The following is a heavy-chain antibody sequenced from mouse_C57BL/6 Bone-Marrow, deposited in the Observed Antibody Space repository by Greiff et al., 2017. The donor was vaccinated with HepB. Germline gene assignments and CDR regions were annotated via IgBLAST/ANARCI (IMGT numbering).Heavy chain of an antibody. CDR3: GRYIRGTFYAMDY. CDR1: GFTFTDYY. V-gene: IGHV7-3*01. D-gene: IGHD3-3*01. Sequence: EVQVVESGGGLVQPGGSLSLSCAASGFTFTDYYMSWVRQPPGKALEWLGFIRNKANGYTTEYSASVKGRFTISRDNSQSILYLQMNALRAEDSATYYCGRYIRGTFYAMDYWGQGTSVTVSS. CDR2: IRNKANGYTT. J-gene: IGHJ4*01.